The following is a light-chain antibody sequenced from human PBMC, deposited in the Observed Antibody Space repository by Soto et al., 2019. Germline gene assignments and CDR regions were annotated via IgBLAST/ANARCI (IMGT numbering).Light chain of an antibody. J-gene: IGLJ3*02. CDR1: STDVGVYNY. Sequence: QSALTQPASVSGSPGQSITISCTGTSTDVGVYNYVSWYQQHPGKAPKVMIYEVTHRPSGVSNRFSGSKSGDTASLTISGLRSEDEADYYCSSYTTSATLVFGGGTKVTVL. CDR3: SSYTTSATLV. CDR2: EVT. V-gene: IGLV2-14*01.